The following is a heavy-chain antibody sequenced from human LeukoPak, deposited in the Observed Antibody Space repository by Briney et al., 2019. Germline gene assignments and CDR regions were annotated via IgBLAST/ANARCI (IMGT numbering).Heavy chain of an antibody. CDR2: VSYVGGYK. V-gene: IGHV3-30-3*01. CDR3: ACLVEATQDV. J-gene: IGHJ6*04. CDR1: GFTFRKYT. D-gene: IGHD1-26*01. Sequence: GGSLRLSCAPSGFTFRKYTMFWVRHAPGKGLEWVAVVSYVGGYKYYMDSVNGRFTISRDNSKNTLDLQMNSLRPEDTAGYYSACLVEATQDVWGKGTTVIVSS.